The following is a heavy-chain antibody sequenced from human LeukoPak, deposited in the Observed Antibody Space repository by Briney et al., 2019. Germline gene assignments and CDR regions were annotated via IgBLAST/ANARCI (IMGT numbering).Heavy chain of an antibody. D-gene: IGHD1-26*01. CDR2: IYYSGST. CDR3: ARDPTTGAFDI. CDR1: GGSISSSSYY. Sequence: PSETLSLTCTVSGGSISSSSYYWGWIRQPPGKGLEWIGSIYYSGSTYYNPSLKSRVTISVDTSKNQFSLKLSSVTAADTAVYYCARDPTTGAFDIWGLGTMVTVSS. J-gene: IGHJ3*02. V-gene: IGHV4-39*07.